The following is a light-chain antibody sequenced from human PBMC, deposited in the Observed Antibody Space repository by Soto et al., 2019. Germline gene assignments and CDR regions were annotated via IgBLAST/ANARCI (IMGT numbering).Light chain of an antibody. CDR1: QSISSW. V-gene: IGKV1-5*01. J-gene: IGKJ1*01. CDR3: QQYNSYMWT. Sequence: DIQMTQSPSTLSAFVGDRVAVTCRASQSISSWLAWYQQKPGKAPKLLIYDASSLESGVPSRFSGSGSGTEFTLTISSLQPDDFAAYYCQQYNSYMWTFGQGTNV. CDR2: DAS.